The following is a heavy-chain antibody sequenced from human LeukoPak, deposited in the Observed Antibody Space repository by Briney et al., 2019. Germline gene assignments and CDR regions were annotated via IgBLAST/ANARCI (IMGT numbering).Heavy chain of an antibody. CDR3: ATHPAGGRSWFDP. V-gene: IGHV4-61*01. D-gene: IGHD1-26*01. Sequence: SETLSLTCTVSGGSISSGSYYWSWIRQPPGKGLEWIGYIYYSGSTNYNPSLKSRVTISVDTSKNQFSLKLSSVTAADTAVYYCATHPAGGRSWFDPWGQGTLVTVSS. CDR2: IYYSGST. J-gene: IGHJ5*02. CDR1: GGSISSGSYY.